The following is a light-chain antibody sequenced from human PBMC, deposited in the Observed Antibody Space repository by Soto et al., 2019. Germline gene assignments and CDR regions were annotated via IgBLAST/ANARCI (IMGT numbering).Light chain of an antibody. CDR2: GAS. V-gene: IGKV3-20*01. CDR1: QTVSSFS. Sequence: EIVLTQSPGSLSLSPGERATLSCKASQSVLASQTVSSFSLAWYQQKPGQAPTLLIYGASNRATGIPDRFSGSGSGTDFTLSISRLEPEDFAVYHCHQYANSPFTFGPGTRLEIQ. J-gene: IGKJ3*01. CDR3: HQYANSPFT.